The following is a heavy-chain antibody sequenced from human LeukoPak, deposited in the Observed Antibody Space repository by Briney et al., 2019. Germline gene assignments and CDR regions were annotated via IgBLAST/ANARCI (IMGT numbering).Heavy chain of an antibody. Sequence: PGGSLRLSCAASGFTFSSYRMHWVRQAPGKGLVWVSRISSDGSTRYADSVKGRFTISRDNARNTLYLQMNSLRVEDTAFYYCVRALAGTDDYWGQGTLVTVSS. CDR1: GFTFSSYR. D-gene: IGHD6-19*01. CDR2: ISSDGST. V-gene: IGHV3-74*01. J-gene: IGHJ4*02. CDR3: VRALAGTDDY.